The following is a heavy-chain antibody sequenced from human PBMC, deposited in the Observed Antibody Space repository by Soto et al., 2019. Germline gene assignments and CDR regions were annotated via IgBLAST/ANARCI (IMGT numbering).Heavy chain of an antibody. V-gene: IGHV3-30-3*01. J-gene: IGHJ6*02. CDR2: ILFDGSNK. CDR3: ARGMLDFWNGPGGMEV. CDR1: GFTFSDYP. Sequence: QVQVVESGGGVVQPGRSLRLSCGASGFTFSDYPMHWVRQAPGKGLEWVAVILFDGSNKYYGESVKGRFTISRDNSKNTLFLQMISLKCEDTAVYYCARGMLDFWNGPGGMEVWGQGTTVTVSS. D-gene: IGHD3-3*01.